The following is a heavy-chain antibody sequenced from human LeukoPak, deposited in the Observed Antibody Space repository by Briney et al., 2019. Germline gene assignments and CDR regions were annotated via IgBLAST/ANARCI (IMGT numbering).Heavy chain of an antibody. CDR3: ARAIFPSYYYYGMDV. CDR1: GFTFSSYS. Sequence: SGGSLRLSCAASGFTFSSYSMNWVRQAPGKGLEWVSSISSSSSYIYYADSVKGRFTISRDNAKNSLYLQMNSLRAEDTAVYYCARAIFPSYYYYGMDVWGQGTTVTVSS. D-gene: IGHD2/OR15-2a*01. CDR2: ISSSSSYI. V-gene: IGHV3-21*01. J-gene: IGHJ6*02.